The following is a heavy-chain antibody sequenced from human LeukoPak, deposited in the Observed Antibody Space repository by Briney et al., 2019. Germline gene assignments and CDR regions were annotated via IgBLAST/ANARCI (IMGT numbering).Heavy chain of an antibody. V-gene: IGHV5-51*01. D-gene: IGHD4-17*01. CDR2: IYPGDADI. J-gene: IGHJ3*01. CDR3: ARRAGDSVTKRAFDF. CDR1: GYSFTTNW. Sequence: GESLKISCKGSGYSFTTNWIGWVRQMPGKGLEWMGIIYPGDADIRYNPSFQDQVTISADKSISTAYLQWRSLKASDTAMYYCARRAGDSVTKRAFDFWGQGTMVTVSS.